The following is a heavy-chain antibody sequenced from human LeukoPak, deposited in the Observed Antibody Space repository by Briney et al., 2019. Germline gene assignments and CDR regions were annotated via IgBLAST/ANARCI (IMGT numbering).Heavy chain of an antibody. V-gene: IGHV1-46*01. Sequence: ASVKVSCKASGYTFTSYYMHWVRQAPGQGLEWMGIINPSGGSTSYAQKFQGRVTMTRDMSTSTVYMELSSLRSEDTAVYYCARDVPYYDYVWGSTGGYFDYWGQGTLVTVSS. CDR2: INPSGGST. J-gene: IGHJ4*02. D-gene: IGHD3-16*01. CDR1: GYTFTSYY. CDR3: ARDVPYYDYVWGSTGGYFDY.